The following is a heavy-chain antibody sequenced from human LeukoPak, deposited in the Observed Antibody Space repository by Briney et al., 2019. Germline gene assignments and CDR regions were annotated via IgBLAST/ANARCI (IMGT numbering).Heavy chain of an antibody. CDR3: ARVIDPATDYYYMDV. CDR1: GYTFTSYG. V-gene: IGHV1-18*01. D-gene: IGHD2-2*01. J-gene: IGHJ6*03. CDR2: ISAYNGNT. Sequence: GASVKVSCKASGYTFTSYGISWVRQAPGQGLEWTGWISAYNGNTNYAQKLQGRVTMTTDTSTSTAYMELRSLRSDDTAVYYCARVIDPATDYYYMDVWGKGTTVTVSS.